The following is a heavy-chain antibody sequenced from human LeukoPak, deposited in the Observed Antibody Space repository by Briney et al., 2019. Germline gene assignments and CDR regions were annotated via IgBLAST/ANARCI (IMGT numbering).Heavy chain of an antibody. J-gene: IGHJ4*02. CDR1: GFTFSNYG. V-gene: IGHV3-30*03. CDR2: ISYDESNK. D-gene: IGHD1-1*01. Sequence: PGGSLRLSCAASGFTFSNYGMHWVRQAPGKGLEWVAVISYDESNKYYVDSVKGRFTISRHNSKNTVYLQMNNLRAEDTAMYYCARVDTTLSYKLDYWGQGTLVTVSS. CDR3: ARVDTTLSYKLDY.